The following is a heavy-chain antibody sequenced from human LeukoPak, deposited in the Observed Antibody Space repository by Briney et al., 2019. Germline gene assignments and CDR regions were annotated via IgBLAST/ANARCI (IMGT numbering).Heavy chain of an antibody. J-gene: IGHJ4*02. D-gene: IGHD6-19*01. CDR1: GGTFSSYA. CDR2: IIPILGIA. Sequence: SVKVSCKASGGTFSSYAISWVRQAPGQGLEWMGRIIPILGIANYAQKFQGRVTITADKSTSTAYMELSSLRSDDTAVYYCATWGMYSSGPGDYWGQGTLVTVSS. V-gene: IGHV1-69*04. CDR3: ATWGMYSSGPGDY.